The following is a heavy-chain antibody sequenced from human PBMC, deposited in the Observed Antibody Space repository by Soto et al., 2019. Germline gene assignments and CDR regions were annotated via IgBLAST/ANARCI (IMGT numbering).Heavy chain of an antibody. V-gene: IGHV4-59*01. J-gene: IGHJ4*02. CDR2: IYYSGST. CDR3: ARDLGGYNRFDY. Sequence: PSETLSLTCTVSGGSISNYYWSWIRQPPGKGLEWIGYIYYSGSTNYNPSLKSRVTISVDTSKNQFSLKLSSVTAADTAVYYCARDLGGYNRFDYWSQGTLVTVSS. D-gene: IGHD5-12*01. CDR1: GGSISNYY.